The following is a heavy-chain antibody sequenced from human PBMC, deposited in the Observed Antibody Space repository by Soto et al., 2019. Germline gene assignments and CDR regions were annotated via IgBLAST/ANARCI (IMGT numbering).Heavy chain of an antibody. J-gene: IGHJ6*02. D-gene: IGHD3-3*01. Sequence: GGSLRLSCAASGFTFSSYGMHWVRQAPGKGLEWVAVISYDGSNKYYADSVKGRFTISRDNSKNTLYLQMNSLRAEDTAVYYCAKVRLRFLEWLLSRYYYYGMDVWGQGTTVTVSS. V-gene: IGHV3-30*18. CDR1: GFTFSSYG. CDR2: ISYDGSNK. CDR3: AKVRLRFLEWLLSRYYYYGMDV.